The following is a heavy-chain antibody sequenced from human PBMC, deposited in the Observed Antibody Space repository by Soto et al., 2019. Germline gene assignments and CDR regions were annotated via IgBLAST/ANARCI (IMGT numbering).Heavy chain of an antibody. J-gene: IGHJ6*02. CDR2: ISGSGGST. CDR3: AKDYSYGYDVYYYYGMDV. CDR1: GFTFSSYA. D-gene: IGHD5-18*01. Sequence: GGSLRLSCAASGFTFSSYAMSWVRQAPGKGLEWVSAISGSGGSTYYADSVKGRFTISRDNSKNTLYLQMNSLRAEDTAVYYCAKDYSYGYDVYYYYGMDVWGQGTTVTVSS. V-gene: IGHV3-23*01.